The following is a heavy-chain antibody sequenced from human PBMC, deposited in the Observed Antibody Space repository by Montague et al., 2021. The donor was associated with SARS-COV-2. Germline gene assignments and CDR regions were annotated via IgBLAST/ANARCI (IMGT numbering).Heavy chain of an antibody. D-gene: IGHD3-10*01. CDR3: ARAGSQGNFDY. J-gene: IGHJ4*02. V-gene: IGHV6-1*01. CDR2: N. Sequence: NDYAVSAKSRVAINPDTSKNQFSLQLNSVAPEDSAVYYCARAGSQGNFDYWGQGTLVTVSS.